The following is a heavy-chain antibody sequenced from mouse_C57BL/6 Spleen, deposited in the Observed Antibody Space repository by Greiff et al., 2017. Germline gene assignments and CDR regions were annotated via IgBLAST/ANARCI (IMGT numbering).Heavy chain of an antibody. CDR3: AMITVVAFDY. Sequence: VKLMESGPELVKPGASVKISCKASGYAFSSSWMNWVKQRPGKGLEWIGRIYPGDGDTNYNGKFKGKATLTADKSSSTAYMQLSSLTSEDSAVYFCAMITVVAFDYWGQGTTLTVSS. V-gene: IGHV1-82*01. CDR2: IYPGDGDT. D-gene: IGHD1-1*01. J-gene: IGHJ2*01. CDR1: GYAFSSSW.